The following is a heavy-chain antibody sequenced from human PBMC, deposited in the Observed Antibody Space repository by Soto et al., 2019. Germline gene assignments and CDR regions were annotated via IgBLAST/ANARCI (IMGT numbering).Heavy chain of an antibody. J-gene: IGHJ4*02. CDR1: GFTFSSYG. Sequence: PGGSLRLSCAASGFTFSSYGMHWVRQAPGKGLEWVAVIWYDGSNKYYADSVKGRFTISRDNSKNTLYLQMNSLRAEDTAVYYCARDGTYYYDSSGYYCDYWGQGTLVTVSS. CDR3: ARDGTYYYDSSGYYCDY. D-gene: IGHD3-22*01. CDR2: IWYDGSNK. V-gene: IGHV3-33*01.